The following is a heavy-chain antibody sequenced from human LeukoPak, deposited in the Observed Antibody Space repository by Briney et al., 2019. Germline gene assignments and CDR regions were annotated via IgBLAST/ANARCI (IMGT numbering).Heavy chain of an antibody. Sequence: PGGSLRLSFASSWIYLSNHAINRDRQAPGKGLEWVSVISGSGGSTYYADSVKGRFTISRDNSKNTLYLQMNSLRAEDTAVYYCAKRRAAGIAVTGGLDYWGQGTLVTVSS. CDR2: ISGSGGST. CDR3: AKRRAAGIAVTGGLDY. J-gene: IGHJ4*02. V-gene: IGHV3-23*01. CDR1: WIYLSNHA. D-gene: IGHD6-19*01.